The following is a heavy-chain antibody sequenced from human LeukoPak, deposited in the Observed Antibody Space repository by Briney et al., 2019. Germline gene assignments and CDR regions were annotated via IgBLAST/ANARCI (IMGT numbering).Heavy chain of an antibody. CDR1: GGSISSYY. CDR2: IYYSGST. V-gene: IGHV4-59*01. CDR3: ARAPQGYPNWFDP. D-gene: IGHD3-16*02. J-gene: IGHJ5*02. Sequence: SETLSLTCTVSGGSISSYYWSWIRQPPGKGLEWIGYIYYSGSTNYNPSLKSRVTISVDTFKNQFSLKLSSVTAADTAVYYCARAPQGYPNWFDPWGQGTLVTVSS.